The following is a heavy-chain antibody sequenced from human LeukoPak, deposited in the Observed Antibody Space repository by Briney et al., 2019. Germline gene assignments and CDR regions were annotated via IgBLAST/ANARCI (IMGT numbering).Heavy chain of an antibody. Sequence: SETLSLTCAVYGGSFSGYYWSWIRQSPGKGLEWIGEINHSGSTNYNPSLKSRVTISVDTSKNQFSLHLDSVTAADTAVYYCARSWAGMYYPFYYFDYWGQGTLVSVSS. V-gene: IGHV4-34*01. CDR3: ARSWAGMYYPFYYFDY. CDR2: INHSGST. D-gene: IGHD1-26*01. CDR1: GGSFSGYY. J-gene: IGHJ4*02.